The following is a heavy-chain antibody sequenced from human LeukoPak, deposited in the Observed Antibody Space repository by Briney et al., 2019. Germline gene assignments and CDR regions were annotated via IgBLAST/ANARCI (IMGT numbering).Heavy chain of an antibody. D-gene: IGHD3-16*02. J-gene: IGHJ4*02. CDR2: ISGSGGST. CDR1: GFTFSSYA. V-gene: IGHV3-23*01. Sequence: PGGSLRLSCAASGFTFSSYAMSWVRQAPGKGLEWVSAISGSGGSTYYADSVKGRFTISRDNAKNTLYLQMNSLRAEDTAVYYCAKVDIMITFGGVIVYWGQGTLVTVSS. CDR3: AKVDIMITFGGVIVY.